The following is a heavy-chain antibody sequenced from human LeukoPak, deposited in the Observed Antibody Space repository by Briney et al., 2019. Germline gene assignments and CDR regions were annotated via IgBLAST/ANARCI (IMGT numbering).Heavy chain of an antibody. J-gene: IGHJ4*02. V-gene: IGHV3-23*01. CDR1: GFTFSSYA. CDR2: ISGSGGST. D-gene: IGHD3-9*01. CDR3: AKSLLRSLLRYFDWLKDHYEIYYFDY. Sequence: RPGGSLRLSCAASGFTFSSYAMSWVRQAPGKGLEWVSAISGSGGSTYYADSVKGRFTISRDNSKNTLYLQMNSLRAEDTAVYYCAKSLLRSLLRYFDWLKDHYEIYYFDYWGQGTLVTVSS.